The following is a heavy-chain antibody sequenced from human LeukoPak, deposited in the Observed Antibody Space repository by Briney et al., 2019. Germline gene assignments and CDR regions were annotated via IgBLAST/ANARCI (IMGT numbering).Heavy chain of an antibody. V-gene: IGHV6-1*01. CDR2: TYYRSKWYS. CDR1: GDSVSSDSAA. CDR3: ARDPGPVVRGVFDC. Sequence: QTLSLPCSVSGDSVSSDSAAWNWITQSPLRGLEWLGRTYYRSKWYSDYAVSVKSRITVNSDTSKNQFPLQLNSVTPDDTAVYYCARDPGPVVRGVFDCWGQGTLVTVSS. D-gene: IGHD3-10*01. J-gene: IGHJ4*02.